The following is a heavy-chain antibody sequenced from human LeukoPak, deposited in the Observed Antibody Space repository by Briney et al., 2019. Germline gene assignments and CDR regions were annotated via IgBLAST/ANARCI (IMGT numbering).Heavy chain of an antibody. V-gene: IGHV4-34*01. CDR2: INHSGST. Sequence: SETLSLTCAVYGGSFSGYYWSWIRQPPGKGLEWIGEINHSGSTNYNPSLKSRVTISVDTSKSQFSLKLSSVTAADTAVYYCARGPQVSFYYYYGMDVWGQGTTVTVSS. CDR1: GGSFSGYY. J-gene: IGHJ6*02. CDR3: ARGPQVSFYYYYGMDV.